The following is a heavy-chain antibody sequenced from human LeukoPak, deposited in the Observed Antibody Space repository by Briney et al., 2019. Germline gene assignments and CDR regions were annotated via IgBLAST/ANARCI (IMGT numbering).Heavy chain of an antibody. CDR1: GGSISSYY. J-gene: IGHJ4*02. V-gene: IGHV4-4*09. CDR3: ARTTTVLFDY. D-gene: IGHD1-26*01. CDR2: IYTSGST. Sequence: SETLSLTCTVSGGSISSYYWSWIRQPPGKGLEWIGHIYTSGSTNYNPSLKSRVTISVDTSKNQFSLKLSSVTAADTAVYYCARTTTVLFDYWGQGTLVTVSS.